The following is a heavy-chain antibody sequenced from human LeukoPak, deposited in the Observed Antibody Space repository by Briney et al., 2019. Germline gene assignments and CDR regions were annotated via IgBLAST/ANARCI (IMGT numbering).Heavy chain of an antibody. CDR3: ARGRITMVRGAWFDP. CDR2: IYYSGST. J-gene: IGHJ5*02. CDR1: GVSVSSGSYY. V-gene: IGHV4-61*01. D-gene: IGHD3-10*01. Sequence: KASETLSLTCTVSGVSVSSGSYYWSWIRQPPGKGLEWIGYIYYSGSTNYNPSLKSRVTISVDTSKNQFSLKLSSVTAADTAVYYCARGRITMVRGAWFDPWGQGTLVTVSS.